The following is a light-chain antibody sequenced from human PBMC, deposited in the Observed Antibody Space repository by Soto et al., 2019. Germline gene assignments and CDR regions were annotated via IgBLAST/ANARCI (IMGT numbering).Light chain of an antibody. Sequence: DIQMTQSPSTLSASVGDRVTITCRASQSISSWLAWYQQKPGKAPKLLIYKASSLESGVPSRFSGSGSGTDFTLTISSLQPEDSATYYCQQSYSLPYTFGQGTKVDIK. CDR1: QSISSW. CDR3: QQSYSLPYT. V-gene: IGKV1-5*03. CDR2: KAS. J-gene: IGKJ2*01.